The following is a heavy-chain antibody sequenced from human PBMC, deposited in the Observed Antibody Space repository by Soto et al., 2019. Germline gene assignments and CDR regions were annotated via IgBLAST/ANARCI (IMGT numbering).Heavy chain of an antibody. Sequence: ASVKVSCKASGYTFTSYGIHWVRQAPGQRLEWMGWINAANGDTKYSPKFQGRVTITRDTSASTAYMELSSLMSEDTAVYYCARPPGYISDWYYFDLWGQGTQVTVSS. CDR1: GYTFTSYG. D-gene: IGHD3-9*01. J-gene: IGHJ4*02. V-gene: IGHV1-3*01. CDR2: INAANGDT. CDR3: ARPPGYISDWYYFDL.